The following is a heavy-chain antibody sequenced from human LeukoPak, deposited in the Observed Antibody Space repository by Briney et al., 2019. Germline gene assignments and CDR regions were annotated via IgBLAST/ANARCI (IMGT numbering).Heavy chain of an antibody. V-gene: IGHV1-46*01. J-gene: IGHJ4*02. CDR3: ARSNYGALPDY. D-gene: IGHD4-11*01. Sequence: GASVKVSCKASGYTFTSYYMHWVRQAPGQGLEWMGIINPSGGSTSYAQKFQGRVTMTRDTSTSTAYMELSSLRSEDTAVYYCARSNYGALPDYWGQGTLVTVSS. CDR1: GYTFTSYY. CDR2: INPSGGST.